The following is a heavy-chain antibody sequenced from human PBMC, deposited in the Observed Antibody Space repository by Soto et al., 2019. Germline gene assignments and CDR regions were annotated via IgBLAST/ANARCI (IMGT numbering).Heavy chain of an antibody. J-gene: IGHJ6*02. V-gene: IGHV4-34*01. Sequence: LTCAVYGGSFSGYYWSWIRQPPGKGLEWIGEINHSGSTNYNPSLKSRVTISVDTSKNQFSLKLSSVTAADTAVYYCARGKGGITIFGVVSRPYYYGMDVWRQGTTVTVSS. CDR2: INHSGST. CDR3: ARGKGGITIFGVVSRPYYYGMDV. D-gene: IGHD3-3*01. CDR1: GGSFSGYY.